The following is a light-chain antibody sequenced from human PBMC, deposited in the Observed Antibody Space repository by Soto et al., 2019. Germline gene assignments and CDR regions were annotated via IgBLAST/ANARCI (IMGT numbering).Light chain of an antibody. CDR3: QQYKDYPIT. J-gene: IGKJ5*01. V-gene: IGKV1-5*03. CDR1: QTISSW. Sequence: DIQMTQSPSTLSGSVGDRVTITCRASQTISSWLAWYQQKPGKAPKLLIYMASSLQTGVPSRFSGSGSGTEFTLTISSLQPDDFASYYCQQYKDYPITFGQGTRLEIK. CDR2: MAS.